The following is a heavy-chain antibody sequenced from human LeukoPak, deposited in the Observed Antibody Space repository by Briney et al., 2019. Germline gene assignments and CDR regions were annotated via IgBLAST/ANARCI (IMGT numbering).Heavy chain of an antibody. D-gene: IGHD3-16*02. V-gene: IGHV3-48*02. J-gene: IGHJ4*02. Sequence: GGSLRLSCAASGFTFSSYSMNWVRQAPGKGLEWVSYISSGSSTIYYADSVKGRFTISRDNAKNSLYLQMNSLRDEDTAVYYCARDLPMRTWGGYRKKVNYFDYWGQGTLVTVSS. CDR3: ARDLPMRTWGGYRKKVNYFDY. CDR1: GFTFSSYS. CDR2: ISSGSSTI.